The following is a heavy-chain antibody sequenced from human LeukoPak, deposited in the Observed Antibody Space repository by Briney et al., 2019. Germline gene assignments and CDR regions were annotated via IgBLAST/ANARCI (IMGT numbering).Heavy chain of an antibody. CDR1: GYTFTGYG. D-gene: IGHD6-13*01. CDR2: MSAYNGNT. CDR3: ARAGDSSSWWGNWFDP. V-gene: IGHV1-18*01. J-gene: IGHJ5*02. Sequence: ASVKVSCKASGYTFTGYGISWVRQAPGQGLEWMGWMSAYNGNTNYAQKLQGRVTMTTDTSTSTAYMELRSLRSDDTAVYYCARAGDSSSWWGNWFDPWGQGTLVTVSS.